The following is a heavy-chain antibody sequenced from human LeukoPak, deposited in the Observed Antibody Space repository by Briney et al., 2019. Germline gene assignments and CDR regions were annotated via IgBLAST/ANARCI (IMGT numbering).Heavy chain of an antibody. CDR1: GFPFTTYG. Sequence: GTLRLSCTASGFPFTTYGMSWVRQAPEKGLEWVSGISGRGDNTYYADSVKGRFTISKDTSRNTLYLRMNSLRAEDTAVYYCAKVLNWNFAYFDYWGQGTLVTVSS. V-gene: IGHV3-23*01. D-gene: IGHD1-1*01. CDR3: AKVLNWNFAYFDY. J-gene: IGHJ4*02. CDR2: ISGRGDNT.